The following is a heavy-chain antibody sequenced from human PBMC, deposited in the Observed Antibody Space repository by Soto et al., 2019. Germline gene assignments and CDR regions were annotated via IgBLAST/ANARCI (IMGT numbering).Heavy chain of an antibody. CDR3: ATRPCEVNYYGVFDP. V-gene: IGHV3-7*03. D-gene: IGHD3-22*01. J-gene: IGHJ5*02. Sequence: QAGGSLRLSCAASGFTFTTCWMTWVRQAPGKGLEWVANINKDGSEKFYVDSVKGRFTISRDNAKNSLLLQMNSLRAEDTAVYYCATRPCEVNYYGVFDPWGPGALVTVSS. CDR1: GFTFTTCW. CDR2: INKDGSEK.